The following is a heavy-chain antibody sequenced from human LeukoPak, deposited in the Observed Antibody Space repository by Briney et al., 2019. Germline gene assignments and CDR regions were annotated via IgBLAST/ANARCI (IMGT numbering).Heavy chain of an antibody. V-gene: IGHV4-59*01. D-gene: IGHD5-12*01. CDR2: IHYSGST. CDR1: GGSISSYY. J-gene: IGHJ4*02. CDR3: ARASSGYDWDFDY. Sequence: SETLSLTCTVSGGSISSYYWTWIRQPPGKGLEWIGYIHYSGSTNYNPSLKSRVTISVDTSKNQFSLRLNSVTAADTAVYYCARASSGYDWDFDYWGQGTLVLVSS.